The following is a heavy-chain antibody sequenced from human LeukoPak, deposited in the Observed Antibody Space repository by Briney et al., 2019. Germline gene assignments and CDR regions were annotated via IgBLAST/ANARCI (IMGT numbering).Heavy chain of an antibody. CDR2: IYHSGST. CDR3: ARYGAPSYCGGDCYQYYFDY. V-gene: IGHV4-59*08. Sequence: SETLSLTCTVSGGSISSYYWSWIRQPPGEGLEWIGYIYHSGSTNYNPSLESRVTISVDTSKNQFSLKLSSVTAADTAVYYCARYGAPSYCGGDCYQYYFDYWGQGTLVTVSS. J-gene: IGHJ4*02. D-gene: IGHD2-21*02. CDR1: GGSISSYY.